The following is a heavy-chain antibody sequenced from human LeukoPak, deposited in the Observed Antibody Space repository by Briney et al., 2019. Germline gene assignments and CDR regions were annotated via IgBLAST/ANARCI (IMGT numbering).Heavy chain of an antibody. J-gene: IGHJ4*02. CDR1: GYTFTTYD. CDR3: ARTTYGDYEVELDY. V-gene: IGHV1-8*01. Sequence: ASVKVSCKASGYTFTTYDINWVRQATGQGLEWMGWMNPNSGNTGYAQKFQGRVTMTRNTSMSTAYMELNSLRSDDTAVYYCARTTYGDYEVELDYWGQGTLVTVSS. CDR2: MNPNSGNT. D-gene: IGHD4-17*01.